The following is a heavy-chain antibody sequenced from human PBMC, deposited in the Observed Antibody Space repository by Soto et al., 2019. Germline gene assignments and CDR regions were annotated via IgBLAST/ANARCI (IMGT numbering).Heavy chain of an antibody. D-gene: IGHD3-16*01. CDR1: GYRFTSYW. Sequence: GESLKISCKGSGYRFTSYWIGWVRQMPGKGLEWMGIIHPSDSDTRYSPSFQGQVTISADKSISTAYLQWSSLKASDTAMYYCARGWLQNNPPDAFDIWGQGTMVTVSSGKSRFWGILYYFDYWGQGTLVTVSS. CDR2: IHPSDSDT. CDR3: ARGWLQNNPPDAFDIWGQGTMVTVSSGKSRFWGILYYFDY. J-gene: IGHJ4*02. V-gene: IGHV5-51*01.